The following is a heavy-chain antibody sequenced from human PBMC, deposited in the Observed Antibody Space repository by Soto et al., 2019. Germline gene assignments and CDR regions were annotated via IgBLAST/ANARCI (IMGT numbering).Heavy chain of an antibody. Sequence: ASVKVSCKASGYSFTDYHIHWVRQAPGQGLEWLGRINPKSGGTSTAQKFQGWVTMTTDTSISTASMELTRLTSDDTAIYYCARGDSTDCSNGVCSFFYNHDMDVWGQGTTATVSS. CDR1: GYSFTDYH. CDR2: INPKSGGT. J-gene: IGHJ6*02. D-gene: IGHD2-8*01. CDR3: ARGDSTDCSNGVCSFFYNHDMDV. V-gene: IGHV1-2*04.